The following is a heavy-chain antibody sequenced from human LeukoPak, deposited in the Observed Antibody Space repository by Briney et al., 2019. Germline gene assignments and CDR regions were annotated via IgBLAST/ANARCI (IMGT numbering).Heavy chain of an antibody. D-gene: IGHD6-19*01. CDR3: ARDEQWLAQGPGNY. Sequence: GGSLRLSCAASGFTFSSNGMLWGRQAPGKGLEWVSSISSSSSYIYYADSVKGRFTISRDNSKNTLYLQMNSLRAEDTAVYYCARDEQWLAQGPGNYWGQGTLVTVSS. CDR1: GFTFSSNG. V-gene: IGHV3-21*01. J-gene: IGHJ4*02. CDR2: ISSSSSYI.